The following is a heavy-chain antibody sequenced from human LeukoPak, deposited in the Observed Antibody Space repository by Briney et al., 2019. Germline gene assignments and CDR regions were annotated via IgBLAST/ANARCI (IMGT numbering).Heavy chain of an antibody. J-gene: IGHJ3*02. CDR3: ARGNSHAFDI. CDR1: GFTFSSYW. CDR2: ITSDGSTT. V-gene: IGHV3-74*01. D-gene: IGHD3-10*01. Sequence: GGSLRLSCAASGFTFSSYWMHWVRQAPGKGLAWVSRITSDGSTTSYADSVKGRFTISRDNAKNTLYLQMNSLRVEDTAVYYCARGNSHAFDIWGQGTMVTVSS.